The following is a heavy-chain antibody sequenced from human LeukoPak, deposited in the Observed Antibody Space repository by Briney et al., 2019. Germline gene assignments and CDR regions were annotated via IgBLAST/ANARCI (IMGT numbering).Heavy chain of an antibody. CDR3: ARAGDSSSWYDGYYYYCMDV. CDR1: GFTFSDYY. J-gene: IGHJ6*02. Sequence: GGSLRLSCAASGFTFSDYYMSWIRQAPGKGLEWVSYISSSGSTIYYADSVKGRFTISRDNAKNSLYLQMNSLRAEDTAVYYCARAGDSSSWYDGYYYYCMDVWGQGTTVTVSS. V-gene: IGHV3-11*01. CDR2: ISSSGSTI. D-gene: IGHD6-13*01.